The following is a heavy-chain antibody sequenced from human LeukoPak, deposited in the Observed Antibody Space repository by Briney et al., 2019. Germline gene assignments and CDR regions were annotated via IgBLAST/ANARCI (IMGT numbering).Heavy chain of an antibody. CDR1: GGSFGGYY. Sequence: PSETPSLTCAVYGGSFGGYYWSWIRQPPGKGLEWIGEINHSGSTNYNPSLKSRVTISVDTSKNQFSLKLSSVTAADTAVYYCARDGFSYYGSARGWFDPWGQGTLVTVSS. CDR2: INHSGST. D-gene: IGHD3-10*01. J-gene: IGHJ5*02. V-gene: IGHV4-34*01. CDR3: ARDGFSYYGSARGWFDP.